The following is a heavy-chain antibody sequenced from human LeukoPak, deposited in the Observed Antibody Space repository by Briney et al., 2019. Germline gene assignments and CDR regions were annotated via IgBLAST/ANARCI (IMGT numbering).Heavy chain of an antibody. CDR1: EFTFSSYA. CDR3: ARGPTYGQAFDY. V-gene: IGHV3-7*01. J-gene: IGHJ4*02. Sequence: GGSLRLSCAASEFTFSSYAMSWVRQAPGKGLEWVASIREDGSVKTSVDSVKGRFTISRDNAKNSVYLQMDSLRAEDTAVYYCARGPTYGQAFDYWGQGTLVSVSS. CDR2: IREDGSVK. D-gene: IGHD3-10*01.